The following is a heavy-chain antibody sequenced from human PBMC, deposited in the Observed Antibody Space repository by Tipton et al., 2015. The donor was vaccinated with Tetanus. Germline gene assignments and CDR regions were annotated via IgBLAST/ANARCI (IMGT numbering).Heavy chain of an antibody. J-gene: IGHJ4*02. CDR2: IYYSGST. Sequence: LVQPSQTLSLTCTVSGGSISSGGYYWSWIRQHPGKGLEWIGDIYYSGSTYYNPSLKSRVTISVDPSKNQFSLKLNSVTAAAPAVYYCARDQAGGPRGWNYFAYWGQGSLVSVSS. CDR1: GGSISSGGYY. D-gene: IGHD3-16*01. V-gene: IGHV4-31*03. CDR3: ARDQAGGPRGWNYFAY.